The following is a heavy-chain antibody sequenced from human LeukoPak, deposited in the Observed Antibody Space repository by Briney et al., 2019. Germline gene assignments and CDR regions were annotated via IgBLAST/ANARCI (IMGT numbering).Heavy chain of an antibody. CDR1: GYSFTSYW. V-gene: IGHV5-10-1*01. CDR3: ARHFSGPLQKNNWFDP. Sequence: RGESLKISCKGSGYSFTSYWISWVRQMPGKGLEWMGRIDPSDSYTNYSPSFQGHVTISADKSISTAYLQWSSLKASDTAMYYCARHFSGPLQKNNWFDPWGQGTLVTVSS. CDR2: IDPSDSYT. J-gene: IGHJ5*02. D-gene: IGHD3-3*02.